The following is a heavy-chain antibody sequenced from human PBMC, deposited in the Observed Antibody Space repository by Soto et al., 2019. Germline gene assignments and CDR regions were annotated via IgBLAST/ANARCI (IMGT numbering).Heavy chain of an antibody. CDR1: GSTFSDHY. V-gene: IGHV3-72*01. J-gene: IGHJ3*01. Sequence: EVQLVESGGDLVQPGGSLRLSCAASGSTFSDHYMDWVRQAPGKGLEWVGRIKNKGNRYITDYAASVKGRFTISRDDSKNSLYLQMNSLKTEDTAMYYCADIGSGGPNSLWGQGTMVTVSS. CDR3: ADIGSGGPNSL. CDR2: IKNKGNRYIT. D-gene: IGHD2-15*01.